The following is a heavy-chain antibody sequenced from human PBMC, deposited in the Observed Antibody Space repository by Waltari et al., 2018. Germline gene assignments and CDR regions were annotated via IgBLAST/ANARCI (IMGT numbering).Heavy chain of an antibody. V-gene: IGHV1-18*01. CDR1: GYTFTNYG. Sequence: QIQLVQSGPEVKKPGASVKVSCKASGYTFTNYGISWVRQAPGQGLEWMGWLNTSNGDTYYTQKFQGRVTMSTDTSTSTAYMELRSLRSDDAAVYYCARDTRSSSHFDPWGQGTPVTVSS. D-gene: IGHD2-2*01. CDR3: ARDTRSSSHFDP. CDR2: LNTSNGDT. J-gene: IGHJ5*02.